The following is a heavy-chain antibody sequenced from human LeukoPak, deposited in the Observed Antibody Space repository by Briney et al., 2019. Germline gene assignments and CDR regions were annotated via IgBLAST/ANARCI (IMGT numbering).Heavy chain of an antibody. CDR1: GGSISSSAYY. J-gene: IGHJ4*02. CDR3: ARQGYYYDSSGYYGIFDY. Sequence: SETLSLTCTVSGGSISSSAYYWGWIRQPPGKGLEWVGTIYYSGSTYYNPSLKSRVTISVDTSKNQFSPKLSSVTAADTAVYYCARQGYYYDSSGYYGIFDYWGQGTLVTVSS. D-gene: IGHD3-22*01. V-gene: IGHV4-39*01. CDR2: IYYSGST.